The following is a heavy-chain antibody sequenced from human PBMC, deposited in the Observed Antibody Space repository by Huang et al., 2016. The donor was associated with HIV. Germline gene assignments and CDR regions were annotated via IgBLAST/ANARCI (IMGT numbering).Heavy chain of an antibody. D-gene: IGHD2-15*01. CDR1: GFTFRSHA. V-gene: IGHV3-30*03. CDR2: IAYDGRTE. CDR3: GRDPAAITETSSHYYYFMDV. Sequence: QVQLVESGGGVVRSGGSLRLSCAGSGFTFRSHAIHWARQTAGKGLEVVGVIAYDGRTEHVAETVEGRVTRTRDNSRNTVSLQMNSLRPEDTAVYFCGRDPAAITETSSHYYYFMDVWGNGTTVIVSS. J-gene: IGHJ6*03.